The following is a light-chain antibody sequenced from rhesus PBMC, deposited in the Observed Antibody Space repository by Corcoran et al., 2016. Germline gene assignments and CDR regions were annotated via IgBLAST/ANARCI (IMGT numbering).Light chain of an antibody. CDR3: LHYNSEPYS. CDR1: QGISNY. CDR2: AAS. Sequence: DIQMTQSPSSLSASVGDRVTITCRASQGISNYLSWYQQKAGKPPKRLIYAASSLQSGVPSRFSGSGAVTEFTLTISSLQPEDFAAYYCLHYNSEPYSFGQGTKVEIK. V-gene: IGKV1-36*01. J-gene: IGKJ2*01.